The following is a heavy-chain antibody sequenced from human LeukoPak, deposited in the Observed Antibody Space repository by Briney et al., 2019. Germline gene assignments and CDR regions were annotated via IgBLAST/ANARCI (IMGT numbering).Heavy chain of an antibody. CDR2: ISYSGTT. Sequence: SETLSLTCTVSSASITSSPYFWGWIRQSPGKGLEWIGSISYSGTTYYNPSLKSRVTISVVTSKNQFSLKLRSVTAADTAVYYCARHGGRGYYYVIYWGQGTLVTVSS. CDR3: ARHGGRGYYYVIY. J-gene: IGHJ4*02. V-gene: IGHV4-39*01. D-gene: IGHD3-22*01. CDR1: SASITSSPYF.